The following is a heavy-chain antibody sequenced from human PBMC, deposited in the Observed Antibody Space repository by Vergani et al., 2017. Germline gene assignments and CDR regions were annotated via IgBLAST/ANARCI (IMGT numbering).Heavy chain of an antibody. D-gene: IGHD3-10*01. V-gene: IGHV5-51*03. CDR2: IYPGDSDT. J-gene: IGHJ6*02. Sequence: EVQLVQSGAEVKKPGESLKISCRDSGYSFTIYWIAWVRQMPGKGLEWMGIIYPGDSDTRYSPSFQGQVTISADKSVSTAYLQWSSMKASDTAMYYCARLYYVSGSYWTDGIDVWGQGTTVTVSS. CDR3: ARLYYVSGSYWTDGIDV. CDR1: GYSFTIYW.